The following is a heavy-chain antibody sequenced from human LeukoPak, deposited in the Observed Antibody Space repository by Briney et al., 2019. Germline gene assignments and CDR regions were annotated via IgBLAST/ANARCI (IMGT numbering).Heavy chain of an antibody. J-gene: IGHJ4*02. CDR3: ARAEINDYSRH. V-gene: IGHV4-38-2*01. Sequence: GSLRLSCAASGFTFSNYWMSWVRQAPGKGLEWIGSMHSSGSTYYNPSLKSRVTLSIDTSKNQFSLKLTSVTAADTAVYYCARAEINDYSRHWGQGIPVIVSS. CDR2: MHSSGST. D-gene: IGHD4-11*01. CDR1: GFTFSNYW.